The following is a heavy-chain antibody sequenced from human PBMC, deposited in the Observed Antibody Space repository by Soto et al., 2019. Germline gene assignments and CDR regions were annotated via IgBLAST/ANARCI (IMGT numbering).Heavy chain of an antibody. CDR1: GGSISSGGYY. V-gene: IGHV4-31*03. Sequence: PSETLSLTCTVSGGSISSGGYYWSWIRQHPGKGLEWIGYIYYSGSTYYNPSLKSRVTISVDTSKNQFSLKLSSVTAADTAVYYCAGGDYQVSSVFDYWGQGMLVTVSS. CDR3: AGGDYQVSSVFDY. D-gene: IGHD3-16*02. CDR2: IYYSGST. J-gene: IGHJ4*02.